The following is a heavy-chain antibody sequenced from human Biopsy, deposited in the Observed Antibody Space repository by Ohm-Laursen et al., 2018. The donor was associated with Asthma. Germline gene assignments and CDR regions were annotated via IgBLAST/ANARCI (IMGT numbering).Heavy chain of an antibody. V-gene: IGHV3-53*01. Sequence: LRLSCSASGFTVSTNGMSWVRQPPGKGLEWVSVIYSGGGTYYADSVQGRVTISRDNSKNTLSLQMNSLRAEDTAVYYCARAYGGSFFSGSFDIWGQGTMVTVSS. D-gene: IGHD4-23*01. CDR3: ARAYGGSFFSGSFDI. J-gene: IGHJ3*02. CDR2: IYSGGGT. CDR1: GFTVSTNG.